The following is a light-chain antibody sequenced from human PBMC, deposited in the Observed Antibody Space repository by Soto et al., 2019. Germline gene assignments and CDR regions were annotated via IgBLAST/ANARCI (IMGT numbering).Light chain of an antibody. CDR1: QSISSY. CDR3: QQSYSTRLT. CDR2: AAS. V-gene: IGKV1-39*01. Sequence: DIQMTQSPSSLSASVGDRVTITCRASQSISSYLNWYQQKPGKAPKLLIYAASSLQSGVPSRFSGSGSGTDFTLTISSLQPEDFATYYCQQSYSTRLTFGHGTKVEIK. J-gene: IGKJ1*01.